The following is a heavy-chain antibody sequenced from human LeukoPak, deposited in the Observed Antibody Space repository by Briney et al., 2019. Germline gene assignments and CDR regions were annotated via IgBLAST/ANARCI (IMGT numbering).Heavy chain of an antibody. V-gene: IGHV3-23*01. J-gene: IGHJ4*02. CDR2: ISASGGST. D-gene: IGHD3-22*01. CDR3: ARDKGDYHTSGSLFVF. Sequence: GGSLRLSCAASGFTFNSYAMSWVRQAPGKGLEWVSIISASGGSTYYADSVKGRFTISRDNSKNTLYLQMNSLRAEDTAVYYCARDKGDYHTSGSLFVFGGQGTLVTVSS. CDR1: GFTFNSYA.